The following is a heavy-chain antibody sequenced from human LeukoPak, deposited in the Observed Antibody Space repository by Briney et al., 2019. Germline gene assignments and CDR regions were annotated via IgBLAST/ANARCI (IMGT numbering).Heavy chain of an antibody. J-gene: IGHJ4*02. Sequence: QPGGSLRLSCAASGFTFSSYSMNWVRQAPGKGLEWVSYISSSSNTIYYADSVKGRFTTSRDNAKYSLFLQMNSLRDEDTSVYYCARAVTVVTRGGLVFDYWGQGTLVTVSS. CDR2: ISSSSNTI. D-gene: IGHD2-21*02. CDR1: GFTFSSYS. CDR3: ARAVTVVTRGGLVFDY. V-gene: IGHV3-48*02.